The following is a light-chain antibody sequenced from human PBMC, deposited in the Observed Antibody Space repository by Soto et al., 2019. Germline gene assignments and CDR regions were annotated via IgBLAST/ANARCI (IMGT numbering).Light chain of an antibody. CDR1: SSDVGRYNF. Sequence: QSALTQPASVSGSPGQSITISCTGTSSDVGRYNFVSWYQQYPGKAPKLMISEVSNRPSGVSYRFSGSKSGNTASLTISGLQAEDEADYYCSSYAGIEISVFGGGTKLTVL. CDR2: EVS. J-gene: IGLJ3*02. CDR3: SSYAGIEISV. V-gene: IGLV2-14*01.